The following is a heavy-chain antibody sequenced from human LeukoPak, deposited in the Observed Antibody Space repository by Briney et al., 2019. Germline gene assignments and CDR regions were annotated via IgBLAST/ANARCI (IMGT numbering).Heavy chain of an antibody. CDR1: GFTFSSYA. J-gene: IGHJ4*02. Sequence: GGSLRLSCAASGFTFSSYAMSRGRQAPGKGLEWVSAVSGSGGSTYYADSVKGRFTISRDNSKNTLYLQMNSLRAEDTAVYYCARRQRGDLDYWGQGTLVTVSS. V-gene: IGHV3-23*01. CDR2: VSGSGGST. CDR3: ARRQRGDLDY. D-gene: IGHD2-21*02.